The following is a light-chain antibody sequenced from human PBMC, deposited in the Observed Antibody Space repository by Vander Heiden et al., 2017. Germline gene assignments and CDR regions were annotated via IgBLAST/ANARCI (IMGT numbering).Light chain of an antibody. Sequence: DIQMTHYPSSVSASVGDRVTITCRASQGISSWLDWYQQKPGKAPKLLIYAASSLQSGVPSRFSGSGYGTDFTLTISSRQPEDFAPYYCQQTNSFLSLTFGRGTKVEIK. V-gene: IGKV1D-12*01. CDR1: QGISSW. J-gene: IGKJ4*01. CDR3: QQTNSFLSLT. CDR2: AAS.